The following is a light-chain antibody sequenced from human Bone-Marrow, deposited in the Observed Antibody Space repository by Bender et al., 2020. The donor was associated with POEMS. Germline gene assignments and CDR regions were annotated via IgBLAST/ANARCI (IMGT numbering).Light chain of an antibody. CDR2: EVT. CDR1: SSDFGTFNV. J-gene: IGLJ3*02. V-gene: IGLV2-23*02. Sequence: QSALTQPASVSGSPGQSITVSCTGTSSDFGTFNVVSWYQHHPGKPPKLMIYEVTNRPSGVSNRFSGSKSGNTASLTISGLQSDDEAIYFCVAWDASLNGWVFGGGTKLTVL. CDR3: VAWDASLNGWV.